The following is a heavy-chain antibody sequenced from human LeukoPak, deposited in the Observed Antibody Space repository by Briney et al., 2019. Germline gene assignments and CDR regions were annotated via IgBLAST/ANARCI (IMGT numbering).Heavy chain of an antibody. J-gene: IGHJ4*02. V-gene: IGHV1-69*05. CDR3: ASEGGDGYSNHLFDY. CDR1: GGTFSSYA. D-gene: IGHD5-24*01. CDR2: IIPIFGTA. Sequence: SVKVSCKASGGTFSSYAISWVRQAPGQGLEWMGGIIPIFGTANYAQRFQGRVTITTDESTSTAYMELSSLRSEDTAVYYCASEGGDGYSNHLFDYWGQGTLVTVSS.